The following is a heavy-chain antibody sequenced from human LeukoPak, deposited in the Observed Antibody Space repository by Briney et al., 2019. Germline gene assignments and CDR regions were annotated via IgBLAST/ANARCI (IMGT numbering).Heavy chain of an antibody. J-gene: IGHJ4*02. V-gene: IGHV3-9*01. CDR3: AKSPGYGDYEFDY. D-gene: IGHD4-17*01. Sequence: GRSLRLSCAASGFTFDDYAMHWVRQAPGKGLEWVSGISWNSGSIGYADSVKGRFTISRDNAKNSLYLQMNSLRAEDTALYYCAKSPGYGDYEFDYWGQGTLVTVSS. CDR1: GFTFDDYA. CDR2: ISWNSGSI.